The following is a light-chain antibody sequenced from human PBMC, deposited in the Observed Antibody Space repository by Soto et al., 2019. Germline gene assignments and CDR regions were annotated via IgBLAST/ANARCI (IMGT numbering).Light chain of an antibody. CDR3: GTWDSSLSGLYV. Sequence: QSVLTQPPSVSAAPGQAVTISCSGSISSIGDNYVSWYQQLPGTAPKLLIYANNKRPSGIPDRFSGSKSGTSATLGITGLQTGDEADYYCGTWDSSLSGLYVFGTGTKVTVL. J-gene: IGLJ1*01. V-gene: IGLV1-51*02. CDR2: ANN. CDR1: ISSIGDNY.